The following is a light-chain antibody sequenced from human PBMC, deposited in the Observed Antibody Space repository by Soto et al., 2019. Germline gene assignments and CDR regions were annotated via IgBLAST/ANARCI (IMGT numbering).Light chain of an antibody. J-gene: IGLJ2*01. Sequence: QSALTQPASVSGSPGQSVTISCTGTNSDVGGYNYVSWYQHHPGKAPKLVIYEGSSRHSGVSNRFSGSRSGNTASLTISGLESEYEADYYCSSYTSSSTLVIFGGGTKLTVL. CDR3: SSYTSSSTLVI. CDR2: EGS. CDR1: NSDVGGYNY. V-gene: IGLV2-14*01.